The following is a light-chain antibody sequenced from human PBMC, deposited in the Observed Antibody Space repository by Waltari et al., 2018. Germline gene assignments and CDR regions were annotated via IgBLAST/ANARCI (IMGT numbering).Light chain of an antibody. CDR3: QHRNHWPPLFT. J-gene: IGKJ3*01. V-gene: IGKV3-11*01. Sequence: VLTQSPATLSLSPGERATLSCRASQSVSGYFAWYQQKPGQAPRLLIYDGSNRATGIPPRFSGSGSGTDCTFTISSLEPEDFAVYYCQHRNHWPPLFTFGPGTKVVF. CDR2: DGS. CDR1: QSVSGY.